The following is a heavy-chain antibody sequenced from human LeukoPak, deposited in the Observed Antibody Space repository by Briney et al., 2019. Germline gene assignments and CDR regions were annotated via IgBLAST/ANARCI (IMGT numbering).Heavy chain of an antibody. CDR1: GYTFTSYG. D-gene: IGHD3-9*01. V-gene: IGHV1-18*01. CDR3: ASTATYYDILTGEF. Sequence: ASVKVSCKASGYTFTSYGISWVRQAPGQGLEWMGWISAYNGNTNYAQKLQGRVSMTTDTSTSSAYMELRSLRSDDRAVYYCASTATYYDILTGEFWGQGTLVTVSS. J-gene: IGHJ4*02. CDR2: ISAYNGNT.